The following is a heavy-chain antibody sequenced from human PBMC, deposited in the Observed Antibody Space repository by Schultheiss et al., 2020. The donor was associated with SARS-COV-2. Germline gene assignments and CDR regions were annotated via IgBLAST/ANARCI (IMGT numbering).Heavy chain of an antibody. Sequence: ASVKVSCKASGYPFISSYIHWVRQAPGEGLEWMGIINPSGGSTRYEQKLQGRVTMTRDTSTSTVYMELSSLRSEDTAVYYCATVRYDSSGLHYWGQGTLVTVSS. CDR1: GYPFISSY. D-gene: IGHD3-22*01. V-gene: IGHV1-46*04. CDR2: INPSGGST. CDR3: ATVRYDSSGLHY. J-gene: IGHJ4*02.